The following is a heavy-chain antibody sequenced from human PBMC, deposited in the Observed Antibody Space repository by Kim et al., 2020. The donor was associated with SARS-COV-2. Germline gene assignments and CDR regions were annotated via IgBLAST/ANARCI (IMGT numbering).Heavy chain of an antibody. Sequence: GGSLRLSCAASGFTFSRHGMLWVRQAPGKGLVWVSRINSDGTSITYADSVKGRFTISRDNAKNTVYLQMNSLRAEDTAVYYCIRGGEVAGPSGNYGDCWGQGTMVTVSS. CDR2: INSDGTSI. J-gene: IGHJ4*01. V-gene: IGHV3-74*01. CDR3: IRGGEVAGPSGNYGDC. CDR1: GFTFSRHG. D-gene: IGHD1-26*01.